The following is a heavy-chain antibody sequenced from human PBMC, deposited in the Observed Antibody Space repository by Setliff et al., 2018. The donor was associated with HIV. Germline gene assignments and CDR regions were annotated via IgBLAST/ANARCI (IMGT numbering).Heavy chain of an antibody. CDR1: GGSISGYY. D-gene: IGHD6-19*01. V-gene: IGHV4-4*07. CDR3: ARDRSSGRGYYYYYYMDV. Sequence: SETLSLTCNVSGGSISGYYWSWIRQPAGKGLEWIGRSPYTTYNPSLKSRVTMSLDTSKNQFSLKLSSVTAADTAVYYCARDRSSGRGYYYYYYMDVWGKGTTVTVSS. J-gene: IGHJ6*03. CDR2: SPYT.